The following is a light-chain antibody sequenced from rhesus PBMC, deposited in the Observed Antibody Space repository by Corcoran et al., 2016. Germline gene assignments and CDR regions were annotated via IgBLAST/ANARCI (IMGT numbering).Light chain of an antibody. J-gene: IGLJ1*01. V-gene: IGLV2-23*01. CDR1: SSDIGTYMY. CDR2: DVS. CDR3: SSYGGSDTHYI. Sequence: QTALTQPPSVSGSPGQSVTIPCTGTSSDIGTYMYVSWYQHHPGKAPRLMIYDVSKRPSGVSDRFSGSKSVYTASLTISGLQAEDDADYYCSSYGGSDTHYIFGAGTRLTVL.